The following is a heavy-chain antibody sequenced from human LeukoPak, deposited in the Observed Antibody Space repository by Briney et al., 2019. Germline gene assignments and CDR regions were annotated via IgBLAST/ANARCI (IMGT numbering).Heavy chain of an antibody. CDR3: ARDEGSGGGRFGLDY. D-gene: IGHD3-10*01. CDR2: IIPIFGTA. J-gene: IGHJ4*02. CDR1: GGTFSCYA. V-gene: IGHV1-69*13. Sequence: SVKVSCKASGGTFSCYAISRVRQAPGQGLEWMGGIIPIFGTANYAQKFQGRVTITADESTSTAYMELSSLRSEDTAVYYCARDEGSGGGRFGLDYWGQGTLVTVSS.